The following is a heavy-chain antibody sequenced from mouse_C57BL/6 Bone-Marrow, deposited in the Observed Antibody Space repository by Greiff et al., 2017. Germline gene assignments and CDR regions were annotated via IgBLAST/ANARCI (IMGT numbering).Heavy chain of an antibody. J-gene: IGHJ2*01. CDR1: GYSFTGYY. Sequence: EVQVVESGPELVKPGASVKISCKASGYSFTGYYMNWVKQSPEKSLEWIGEINPSTGGTTYNQKFKAKATLTVDKSSSTAYMQLKSLTSEDSAVYYCARDYDYDGGYWGQGTTLTVSS. D-gene: IGHD2-4*01. CDR2: INPSTGGT. CDR3: ARDYDYDGGY. V-gene: IGHV1-42*01.